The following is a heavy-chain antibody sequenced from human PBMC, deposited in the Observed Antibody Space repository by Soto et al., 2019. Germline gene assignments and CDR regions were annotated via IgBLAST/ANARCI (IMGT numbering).Heavy chain of an antibody. Sequence: LSLTCAASGFPFSDYYMSWIRQAPGKGLEWVSYISSSGSTIYYADSVKGRFTISRDNAKNSLYLQMNSLRAEDTAVYYCARVSCSGGSCYHLYYYYYMDVWGKGTTVTVSS. D-gene: IGHD2-15*01. CDR3: ARVSCSGGSCYHLYYYYYMDV. V-gene: IGHV3-11*01. CDR2: ISSSGSTI. CDR1: GFPFSDYY. J-gene: IGHJ6*03.